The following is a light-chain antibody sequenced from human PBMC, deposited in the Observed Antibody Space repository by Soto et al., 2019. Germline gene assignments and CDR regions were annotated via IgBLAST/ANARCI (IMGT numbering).Light chain of an antibody. V-gene: IGKV3-11*01. CDR3: QQRSNWPPWT. Sequence: EIVLTQSPATLSLSPGERATLSCRASQSVSSYLAWYQQKPGQAPRLLIYDASNRATGIPARFSGSGSGTDLTLTISSLEPEDFEVYYCQQRSNWPPWTFGQGTKVEIK. CDR1: QSVSSY. CDR2: DAS. J-gene: IGKJ1*01.